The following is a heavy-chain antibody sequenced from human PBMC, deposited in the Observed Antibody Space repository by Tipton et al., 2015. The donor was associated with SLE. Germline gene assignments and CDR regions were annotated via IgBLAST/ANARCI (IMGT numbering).Heavy chain of an antibody. J-gene: IGHJ5*02. CDR3: TSGSWSLLVS. CDR1: GFSLSNAW. CDR2: IRPKSDGGTT. Sequence: SLRLSCVASGFSLSNAWMNWVRQAPGKGPEWVGRIRPKSDGGTTEYPAPVKGRFTISRDDSENTVYMQMNSLKTEDTAMYYCTSGSWSLLVSWGQGTLVTVSS. V-gene: IGHV3-15*07. D-gene: IGHD2-21*01.